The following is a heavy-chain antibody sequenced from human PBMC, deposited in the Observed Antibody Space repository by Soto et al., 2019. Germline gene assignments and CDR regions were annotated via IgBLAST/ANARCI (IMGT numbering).Heavy chain of an antibody. V-gene: IGHV4-59*01. CDR3: AILDIVVVVDDAFDI. J-gene: IGHJ3*02. D-gene: IGHD2-15*01. Sequence: SETLSLTCTVSGGSISSYYWNWIRQPPGKGLEWIGYIYYSGSTNYNPSLKSRVTISVDTSKNQFSLKLSSVTAADTAVYYCAILDIVVVVDDAFDIWGQGTMVTVSS. CDR2: IYYSGST. CDR1: GGSISSYY.